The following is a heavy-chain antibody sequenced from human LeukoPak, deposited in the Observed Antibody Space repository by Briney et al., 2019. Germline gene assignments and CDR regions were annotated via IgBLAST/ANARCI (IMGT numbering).Heavy chain of an antibody. CDR1: GFTFGTYA. CDR3: AKDLAYSFDY. CDR2: ISGSGGST. J-gene: IGHJ4*02. Sequence: GGSLRLSCAASGFTFGTYAMSWVRQAPGKGLEWISAISGSGGSTYYADSVKGRFTISRDNSKNTLYLQMNSLRAEDTAVYYCAKDLAYSFDYWGQGILVTVSS. D-gene: IGHD2-15*01. V-gene: IGHV3-23*01.